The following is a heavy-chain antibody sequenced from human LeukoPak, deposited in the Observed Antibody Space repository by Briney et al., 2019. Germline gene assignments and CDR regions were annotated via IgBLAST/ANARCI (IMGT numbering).Heavy chain of an antibody. J-gene: IGHJ4*01. D-gene: IGHD3-16*01. CDR3: ARQGDDY. Sequence: GGSLRLSCVASGFTFSNYWMSWVRQAPGKGLECVADIKEDGSEKYYVDSVKGRFTISRDNAKNSLYLQMNSLRAEDTAVYYCARQGDDYWGHGTLVTVSS. V-gene: IGHV3-7*01. CDR1: GFTFSNYW. CDR2: IKEDGSEK.